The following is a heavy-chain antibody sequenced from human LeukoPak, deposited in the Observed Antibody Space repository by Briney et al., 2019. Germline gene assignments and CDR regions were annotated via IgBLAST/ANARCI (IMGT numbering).Heavy chain of an antibody. Sequence: SETLSLTCAVYSGSFSGYYWSWIRQPPGKGLEWIGEINHSGSTNYNPSLKSRVTISVDTSKNQFSLKLSSVTAADTAVYYCASTGDSSESDAFDIWGQGTMVTVSS. V-gene: IGHV4-34*01. D-gene: IGHD3-22*01. CDR2: INHSGST. CDR1: SGSFSGYY. CDR3: ASTGDSSESDAFDI. J-gene: IGHJ3*02.